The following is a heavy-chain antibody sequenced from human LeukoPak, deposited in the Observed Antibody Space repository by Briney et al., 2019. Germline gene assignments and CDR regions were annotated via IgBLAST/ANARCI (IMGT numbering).Heavy chain of an antibody. CDR2: IKQDGSQK. CDR3: ARAGAGLGLHQY. Sequence: GGSLRLSCAASGFTFSRYWMSWVRQAPGRGLEGVADIKQDGSQKYYVDSVKGRFTISRNNADNSLYLQMNSLRAEDTAVYYCARAGAGLGLHQYWGQGTLVTVSS. CDR1: GFTFSRYW. D-gene: IGHD2-2*01. V-gene: IGHV3-7*01. J-gene: IGHJ4*02.